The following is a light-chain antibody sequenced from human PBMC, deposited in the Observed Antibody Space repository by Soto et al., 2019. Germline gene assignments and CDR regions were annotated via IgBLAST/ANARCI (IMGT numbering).Light chain of an antibody. CDR2: QAS. J-gene: IGKJ1*01. V-gene: IGKV1-5*03. Sequence: DIQMTQSPSTLSASVGDRVSITCRASQSISRQLAWYQQKPGKAPNLLIYQASNLETGVPSRFTVSGSGTEFTLTISSLQPDDLATYYCRQYQSYWTFGQGTKVEVK. CDR1: QSISRQ. CDR3: RQYQSYWT.